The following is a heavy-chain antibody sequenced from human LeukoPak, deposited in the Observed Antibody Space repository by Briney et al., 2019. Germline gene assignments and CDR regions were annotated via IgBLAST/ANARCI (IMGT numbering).Heavy chain of an antibody. CDR1: GYTFTNYY. V-gene: IGHV1-2*02. J-gene: IGHJ4*02. D-gene: IGHD2-2*01. CDR2: INPNDGDT. CDR3: ARANFLYCSSSTCLFDY. Sequence: ASVKVSCKASGYTFTNYYVHWVRQAPGQGFEWMGWINPNDGDTNYAQKFQGRVTMTGDTSISTAHMEVSRLRSDDTAVYYCARANFLYCSSSTCLFDYWGQGTLVTVSS.